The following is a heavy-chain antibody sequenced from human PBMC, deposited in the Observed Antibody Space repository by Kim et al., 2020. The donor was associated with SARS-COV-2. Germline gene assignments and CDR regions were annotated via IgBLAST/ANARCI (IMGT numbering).Heavy chain of an antibody. J-gene: IGHJ3*02. V-gene: IGHV3-21*01. CDR2: ISSSSSYI. CDR3: SGHGAYCSSTSCYAAAFDI. D-gene: IGHD2-2*01. Sequence: GGSLRLSCAASGFTFSSYSMNWVRQAPGKGLEWVSSISSSSSYIYYADSVKGRFTISRDNAKNSLYLQMNSLRAEDTAVYYCSGHGAYCSSTSCYAAAFDIWGQGTMVTVSS. CDR1: GFTFSSYS.